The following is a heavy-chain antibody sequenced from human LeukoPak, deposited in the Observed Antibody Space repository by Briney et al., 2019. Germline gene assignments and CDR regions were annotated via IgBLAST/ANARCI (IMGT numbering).Heavy chain of an antibody. V-gene: IGHV3-30*02. CDR2: IRYDGSNK. Sequence: GGSLRLSCAASGFTFSSYGMYWVRQAPGKGLEWVAFIRYDGSNKYYADSVKGRFTISRDNSKNTLYLQMNSLRAEDTAVYYCAREWGSYNSHHFDYWGQGTLVTVSS. CDR1: GFTFSSYG. D-gene: IGHD3-16*01. CDR3: AREWGSYNSHHFDY. J-gene: IGHJ4*02.